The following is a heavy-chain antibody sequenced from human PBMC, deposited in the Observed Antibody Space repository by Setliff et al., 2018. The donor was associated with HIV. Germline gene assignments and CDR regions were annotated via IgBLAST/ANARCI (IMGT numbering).Heavy chain of an antibody. CDR3: AKSPPDLRTPNPNSMIVVVDY. CDR1: GGSISTYY. D-gene: IGHD3-22*01. Sequence: LSLTCTVSGGSISTYYWTWIRRPPGKGLEWIGYIYYSGGTHYNPSLKSRITISIDMSKNQFSLKLRSVTAADTAVYYCAKSPPDLRTPNPNSMIVVVDYWGQGTLVTVSS. CDR2: IYYSGGT. V-gene: IGHV4-59*01. J-gene: IGHJ4*02.